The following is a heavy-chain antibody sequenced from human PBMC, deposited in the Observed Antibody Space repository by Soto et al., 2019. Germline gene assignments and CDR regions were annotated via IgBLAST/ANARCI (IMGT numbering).Heavy chain of an antibody. D-gene: IGHD2-15*01. CDR3: ASVETQMYYSGMDV. V-gene: IGHV1-69*12. CDR1: GGTFSSYA. J-gene: IGHJ6*02. Sequence: QVQLVQSGAEVKKPGSSVKVSCKASGGTFSSYAISWVRQASGQVLEWMGGIIPIFRTADDAQKFQGRVTITADESTSTAYMELSSLRSEDPAVYYCASVETQMYYSGMDVWGQGTKVTVAS. CDR2: IIPIFRTA.